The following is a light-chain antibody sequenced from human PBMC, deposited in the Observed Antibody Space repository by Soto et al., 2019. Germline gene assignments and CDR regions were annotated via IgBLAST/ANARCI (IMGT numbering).Light chain of an antibody. CDR1: SSDVGGYNY. V-gene: IGLV2-11*01. Sequence: QSALTQPRSVSGSPGQSVTISCTGTSSDVGGYNYVSWYQQHPGRAPKLMIYDVTRRPSGVPDRFSGSKTGNTASLTISGLQDEDEADYYCCSYAASVLFGGGTKLTVL. J-gene: IGLJ3*02. CDR3: CSYAASVL. CDR2: DVT.